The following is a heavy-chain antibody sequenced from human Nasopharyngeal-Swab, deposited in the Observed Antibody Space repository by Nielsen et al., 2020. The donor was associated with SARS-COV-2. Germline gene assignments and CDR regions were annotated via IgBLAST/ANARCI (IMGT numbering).Heavy chain of an antibody. J-gene: IGHJ2*01. D-gene: IGHD3-16*01. CDR2: IYYSGST. Sequence: GSLRLSCTVSGGSISSYYWSWIRQPPGKGLEWIGYIYYSGSTNYNPSLKSRVTISVDTSKNQFSLKLSSVTAADTAVYYCASPGGSGDPYLYFDLWGRGTLVTVSS. V-gene: IGHV4-59*01. CDR3: ASPGGSGDPYLYFDL. CDR1: GGSISSYY.